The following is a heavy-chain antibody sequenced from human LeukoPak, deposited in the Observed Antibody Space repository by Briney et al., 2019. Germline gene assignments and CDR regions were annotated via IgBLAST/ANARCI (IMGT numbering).Heavy chain of an antibody. V-gene: IGHV1-8*01. CDR2: MNPNSGNT. CDR1: GYTFTSYD. D-gene: IGHD3-9*01. CDR3: ARGEFLTGYYGGFDP. J-gene: IGHJ5*02. Sequence: ASVKVSCKASGYTFTSYDINWVRQATGQGLEWMGWMNPNSGNTGYAQKFQGRVTMTRDTSISTAYMELSRLRSDDTAVYYCARGEFLTGYYGGFDPWGQGTLVTVSS.